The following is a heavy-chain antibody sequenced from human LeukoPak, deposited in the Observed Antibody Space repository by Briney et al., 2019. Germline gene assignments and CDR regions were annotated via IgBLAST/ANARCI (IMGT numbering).Heavy chain of an antibody. CDR2: ISAYNGNT. CDR3: AREAYVDTAMALDYYYYMDV. Sequence: ASVKVSCKASGYTFTSYDISWVRQAPGQGLEWMGWISAYNGNTNYAQKLQGRVTMTTDTSTSTAYMELRSLRSDDTAVYYCAREAYVDTAMALDYYYYMDVWGKGTTVIVSS. J-gene: IGHJ6*03. V-gene: IGHV1-18*01. CDR1: GYTFTSYD. D-gene: IGHD5-18*01.